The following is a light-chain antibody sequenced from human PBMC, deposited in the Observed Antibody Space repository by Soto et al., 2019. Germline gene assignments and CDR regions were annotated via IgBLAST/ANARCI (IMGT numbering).Light chain of an antibody. CDR2: WAS. J-gene: IGKJ1*01. CDR1: QSVLYRSNNKNY. V-gene: IGKV4-1*01. Sequence: DIVMTQSPDFLTVSLGERATINCKSSQSVLYRSNNKNYLAWYQQKPGQPPKLLIYWASTRASGVPDRFSGSGFGTDLTLTISSLQAEDVAVYFCQQYYNLRMFGQGTKVEVK. CDR3: QQYYNLRM.